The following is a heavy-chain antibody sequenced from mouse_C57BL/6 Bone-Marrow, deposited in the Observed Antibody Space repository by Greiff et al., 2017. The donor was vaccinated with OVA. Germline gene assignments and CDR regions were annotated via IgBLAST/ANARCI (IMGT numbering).Heavy chain of an antibody. CDR2: IRNKANTHAT. Sequence: EVHLLESGGGLVQPGGSMKLSCAASGFTFSDAWMDWVRQSPEKGLEWVAEIRNKANTHATYYVVSVKGSFTIPSADSKSCVYLKMNSLRAEDAGLYYCSAHCYDSSHWYFDVWGTGTTVTVSS. D-gene: IGHD1-1*01. CDR1: GFTFSDAW. V-gene: IGHV6-6*01. J-gene: IGHJ1*03. CDR3: SAHCYDSSHWYFDV.